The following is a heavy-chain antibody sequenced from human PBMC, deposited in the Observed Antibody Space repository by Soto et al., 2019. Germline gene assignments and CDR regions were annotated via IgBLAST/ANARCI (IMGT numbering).Heavy chain of an antibody. CDR3: VRGERNYAEPPFDY. D-gene: IGHD3-16*01. CDR1: GFTFTGYY. J-gene: IGHJ4*02. CDR2: IKSNGDDK. V-gene: IGHV1-2*02. Sequence: ASVKVSCKASGFTFTGYYVHWVRQVPGQGLEWMGWIKSNGDDKKYAQKFQDRVTMTRDTSMNTVYMEVSRLRSDDMAVYYCVRGERNYAEPPFDYCGQRTLVTVSS.